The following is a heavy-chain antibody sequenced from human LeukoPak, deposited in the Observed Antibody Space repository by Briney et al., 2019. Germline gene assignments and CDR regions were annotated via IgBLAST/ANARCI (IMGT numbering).Heavy chain of an antibody. CDR3: ARDYASDY. J-gene: IGHJ4*02. CDR1: GFTFSRYE. Sequence: GGSLRLSCAASGFTFSRYEMNWVRQAPGKGLEWISYISRSGDTIYFADSVKGRFTISRDNAKNSLYLQMSSLRAEDTAVYYCARDYASDYWGQGTLVTVSS. D-gene: IGHD3-10*01. V-gene: IGHV3-48*03. CDR2: ISRSGDTI.